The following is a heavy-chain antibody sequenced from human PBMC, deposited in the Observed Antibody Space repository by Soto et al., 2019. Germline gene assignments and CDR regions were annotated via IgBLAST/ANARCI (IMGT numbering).Heavy chain of an antibody. CDR3: AKAPQYSSGWTRYYYYGMDV. V-gene: IGHV3-30*18. J-gene: IGHJ6*02. CDR2: ISYDGSNK. D-gene: IGHD6-19*01. Sequence: PGGSLRFSCAASGFTFSSYGMHWVRQAPGKGLEWVAVISYDGSNKYYADSVKGRFTISRDNSKNTLYLQMNSLRAEDTAVYYCAKAPQYSSGWTRYYYYGMDVWGQGTTVTVSS. CDR1: GFTFSSYG.